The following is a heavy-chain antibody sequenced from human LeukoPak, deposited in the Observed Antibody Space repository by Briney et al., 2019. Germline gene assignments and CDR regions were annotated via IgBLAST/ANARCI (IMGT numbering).Heavy chain of an antibody. J-gene: IGHJ4*02. CDR2: INPSGGGT. V-gene: IGHV1-46*01. Sequence: GASVKVSCKASGYTFTSYYMHWVRQPPGQGLEWMGIINPSGGGTSYAQKFRGRVTMTRDTSTSTVYVEVNSLRAEDTAVYFCARGWLQSAYFDYWGQGTLVTVSS. D-gene: IGHD5-24*01. CDR3: ARGWLQSAYFDY. CDR1: GYTFTSYY.